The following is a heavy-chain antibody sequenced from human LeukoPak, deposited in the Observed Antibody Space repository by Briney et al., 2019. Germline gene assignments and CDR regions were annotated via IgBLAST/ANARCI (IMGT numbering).Heavy chain of an antibody. CDR2: INPSGGST. CDR3: ARGKVGVYYYDSSGFDY. D-gene: IGHD3-22*01. J-gene: IGHJ4*02. Sequence: ASVKVSCKASGYTFTSYYMHWVRQAPGQGLEWMGIINPSGGSTSYAQKFQGRVTMTRDTSTSTVYMELSSLRSEDTAVYYCARGKVGVYYYDSSGFDYWGQGTLVTVSS. V-gene: IGHV1-46*01. CDR1: GYTFTSYY.